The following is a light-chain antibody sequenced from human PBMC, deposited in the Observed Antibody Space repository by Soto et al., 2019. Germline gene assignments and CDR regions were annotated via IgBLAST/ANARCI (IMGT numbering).Light chain of an antibody. J-gene: IGLJ3*02. CDR3: AAWDDILNGWV. CDR2: SND. CDR1: DXNIGSNG. Sequence: SVLTQPPSASGTPGQRVTISCSGSDXNIGSNGVNWYQHLPGMAPKLLTHSNDHRPSGVADRFSGSKSGTSASLAISGLQSEDEADYYCAAWDDILNGWVFGGGTQLTV. V-gene: IGLV1-44*01.